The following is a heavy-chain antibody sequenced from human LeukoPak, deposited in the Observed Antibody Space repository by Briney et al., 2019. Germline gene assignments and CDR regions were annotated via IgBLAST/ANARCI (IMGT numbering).Heavy chain of an antibody. V-gene: IGHV3-48*03. Sequence: PGGSLRLSCAASGFTFSSYEMNWVRQAPGKGLEWVSYISSSGSTIYYADSVKGRFTISRDNSKNTLYLQMNSLRAEDTAVYYCAKDDIVVVVAARGSIDYWGQGTLVTVSS. J-gene: IGHJ4*02. D-gene: IGHD2-15*01. CDR3: AKDDIVVVVAARGSIDY. CDR2: ISSSGSTI. CDR1: GFTFSSYE.